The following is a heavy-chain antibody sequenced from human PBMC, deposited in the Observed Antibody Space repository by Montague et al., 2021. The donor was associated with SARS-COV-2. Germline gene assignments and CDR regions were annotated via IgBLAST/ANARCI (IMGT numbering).Heavy chain of an antibody. D-gene: IGHD6-13*01. V-gene: IGHV4/OR15-8*02. CDR2: IFHSGAA. J-gene: IGHJ4*02. CDR3: ARDFVAAVPDRFDS. Sequence: SETLPLTCAVSGGFISSGNWWSWVRQPPGKGLEWIGEIFHSGAAXXNPSLKSRLTISMDKSKNEFSLKLNSVTAADTAMYYCARDFVAAVPDRFDSWGRGVLVTVSS. CDR1: GGFISSGNW.